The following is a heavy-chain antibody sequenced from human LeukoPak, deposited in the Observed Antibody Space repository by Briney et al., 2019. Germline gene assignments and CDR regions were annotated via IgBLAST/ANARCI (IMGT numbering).Heavy chain of an antibody. CDR1: GFTFSSYA. CDR2: ISGSGGST. V-gene: IGHV3-23*01. Sequence: GGSLRLSCAVSGFTFSSYAMSWVRQAPGKGLECVSAISGSGGSTYYADSVKGRFTISRDNSKNTLYLQMNSLRAEDTAVYYCAKDGMLVVPAAWDWYFDLWGRGTLVTVSS. D-gene: IGHD2-2*01. CDR3: AKDGMLVVPAAWDWYFDL. J-gene: IGHJ2*01.